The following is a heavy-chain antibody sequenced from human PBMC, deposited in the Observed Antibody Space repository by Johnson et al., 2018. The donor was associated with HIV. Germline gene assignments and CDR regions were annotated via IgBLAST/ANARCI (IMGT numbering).Heavy chain of an antibody. D-gene: IGHD3-10*01. V-gene: IGHV3-20*04. CDR1: GFSFDNNG. Sequence: VQLVESGGGVVRPGGSLRLSCAASGFSFDNNGMTWVRQAPGKGLEWVSGINWNGGSTGYADAVQGRFTISRDNAKKSLYLQMNSLRAEDTALYYCARFENTLSNAFDIWGQGTMVTVSS. CDR2: INWNGGST. CDR3: ARFENTLSNAFDI. J-gene: IGHJ3*02.